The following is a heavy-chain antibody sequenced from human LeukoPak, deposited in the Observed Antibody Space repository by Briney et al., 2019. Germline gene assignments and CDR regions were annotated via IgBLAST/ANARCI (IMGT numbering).Heavy chain of an antibody. Sequence: PSETLSLTCTVSGGSISSRSYYWGWIRQPPGKGLEWIGSIYYSGSTNYNPSLKSRVTISVDTSKNQFSLKLSSVTAADTAVYYCAREQEPGSPYYYDSSGYLYWGQGTLVTVSS. J-gene: IGHJ4*02. V-gene: IGHV4-39*07. CDR3: AREQEPGSPYYYDSSGYLY. D-gene: IGHD3-22*01. CDR1: GGSISSRSYY. CDR2: IYYSGST.